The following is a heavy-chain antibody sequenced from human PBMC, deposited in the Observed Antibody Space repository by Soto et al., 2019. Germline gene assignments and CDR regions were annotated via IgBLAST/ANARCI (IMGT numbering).Heavy chain of an antibody. CDR2: IGAHNGNT. Sequence: QVHLVQSGAEVKKPGASVKVSCKASVSAFPTYGITWVRQAPGQGLEWMGWIGAHNGNTNYAQKLQGRVTVTRDTSTSTAYMELRSLRSDDTAVYYCARGRYGDYWGQGALVTVSS. CDR1: VSAFPTYG. CDR3: ARGRYGDY. D-gene: IGHD1-1*01. V-gene: IGHV1-18*01. J-gene: IGHJ4*02.